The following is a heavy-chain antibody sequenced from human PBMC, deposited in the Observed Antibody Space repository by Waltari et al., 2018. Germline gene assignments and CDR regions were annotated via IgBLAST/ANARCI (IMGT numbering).Heavy chain of an antibody. CDR3: ARRYCSSTSCTVDY. CDR1: GFTFSSYE. CDR2: ISSSGSTV. V-gene: IGHV3-48*03. Sequence: EVQLVESGGGLVQPGGSLRLSCAASGFTFSSYEMHWVRQAPGKGLEWVSYISSSGSTVYYADSVKGRFTISRDNAKNSLYLQMKSLRAEDTAVYYCARRYCSSTSCTVDYWGQGTLVTVSS. J-gene: IGHJ4*02. D-gene: IGHD2-2*01.